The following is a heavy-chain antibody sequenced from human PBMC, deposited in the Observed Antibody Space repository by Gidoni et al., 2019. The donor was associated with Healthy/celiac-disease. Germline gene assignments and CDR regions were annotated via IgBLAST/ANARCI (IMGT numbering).Heavy chain of an antibody. V-gene: IGHV4-31*03. CDR1: VGSISSGGYY. Sequence: QLQLQESGPGLLKPSQTLSLSCTVSVGSISSGGYYWSWIRQHPGKGLEWIGYIYYSGSTYYNPSIKSRVTISVDTSKNQFSLKLSSVTAADTAVYYCARDYGGNSYAFDIWGQGTMVTVSS. D-gene: IGHD4-17*01. CDR2: IYYSGST. J-gene: IGHJ3*02. CDR3: ARDYGGNSYAFDI.